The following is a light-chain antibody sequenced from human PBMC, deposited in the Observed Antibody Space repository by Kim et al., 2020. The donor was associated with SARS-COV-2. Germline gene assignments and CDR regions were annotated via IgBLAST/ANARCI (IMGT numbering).Light chain of an antibody. V-gene: IGLV3-21*04. Sequence: VSVAPGKTARITCGGNNIGSKRVHWYQQKPGQAPVLVIYYDSDRPSGIPERFSGSNSGNTATLTISRVEAGDEADYYCQVWDSSSVFGTGTKVTVL. CDR3: QVWDSSSV. CDR2: YDS. J-gene: IGLJ1*01. CDR1: NIGSKR.